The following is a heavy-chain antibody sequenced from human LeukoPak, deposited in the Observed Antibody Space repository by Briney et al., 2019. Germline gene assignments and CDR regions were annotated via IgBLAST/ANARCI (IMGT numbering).Heavy chain of an antibody. Sequence: PGGSLRLSCAASGFTFSNAWMSWVRQAPGKGLEWVGRIKSKTDGGTTDYAATVKGRFTNSRDDSKNTLYLQMNSLKTEDTAVYYCTTEYYYDSSGYRTFDYWGQGTLVTVSS. CDR3: TTEYYYDSSGYRTFDY. CDR2: IKSKTDGGTT. V-gene: IGHV3-15*01. D-gene: IGHD3-22*01. CDR1: GFTFSNAW. J-gene: IGHJ4*02.